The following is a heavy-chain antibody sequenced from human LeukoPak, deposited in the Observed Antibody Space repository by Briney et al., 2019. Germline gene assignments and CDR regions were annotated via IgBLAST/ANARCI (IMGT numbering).Heavy chain of an antibody. CDR2: INPNSGGT. D-gene: IGHD2-21*02. CDR3: ASSVVVVTAMDNYYYYMDV. V-gene: IGHV1-2*02. Sequence: ASVKVSCKASGYTFTGYYMHWVRQAPGQGLEWMGWINPNSGGTNYAQKFQGRVTMTRDTSISTAYMELSSLRSEDTAVYYCASSVVVVTAMDNYYYYMDVWGKGATVTVSS. J-gene: IGHJ6*03. CDR1: GYTFTGYY.